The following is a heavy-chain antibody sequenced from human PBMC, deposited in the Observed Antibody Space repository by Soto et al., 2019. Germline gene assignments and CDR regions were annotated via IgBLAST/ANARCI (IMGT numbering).Heavy chain of an antibody. CDR2: VSFSGTT. Sequence: SDTLSLTCSVNRVSINNNYYFWGWVRQPPGKGLEWIASVSFSGTTYYSPSLRGLITASIDTSRNQFSLKLISVTAADTAVYYCARVWGGAFDIWGQGTMVT. CDR1: RVSINNNYYF. J-gene: IGHJ3*02. D-gene: IGHD3-10*01. V-gene: IGHV4-39*01. CDR3: ARVWGGAFDI.